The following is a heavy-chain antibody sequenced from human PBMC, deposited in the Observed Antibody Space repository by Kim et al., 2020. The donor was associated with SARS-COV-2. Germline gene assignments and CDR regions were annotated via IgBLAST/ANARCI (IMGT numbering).Heavy chain of an antibody. J-gene: IGHJ6*02. CDR1: GFTFSSYG. V-gene: IGHV3-33*01. D-gene: IGHD3-10*01. CDR3: ARDVLLWFGESIRYYYGMDV. CDR2: IWYDGSNK. Sequence: GGSLRLSCAASGFTFSSYGMHWVRQAPGKGLEWVAVIWYDGSNKYYADSVKGRFTISRDNSKNTLYLQMNSLRAEDTAVYYCARDVLLWFGESIRYYYGMDVWGQGTTVTVSS.